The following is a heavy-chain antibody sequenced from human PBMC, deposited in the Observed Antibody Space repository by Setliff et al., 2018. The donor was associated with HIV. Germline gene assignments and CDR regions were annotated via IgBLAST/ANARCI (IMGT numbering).Heavy chain of an antibody. CDR1: GYMFIAYG. D-gene: IGHD6-19*01. V-gene: IGHV1-18*01. CDR3: ARDGGPGSGWGDYSYYFSMDV. Sequence: ASVKVSCKTSGYMFIAYGMSWVRRAPGQGLEWMGWIGPYNGRTEYAQEFQGRVSLTIDTSASTVYMELGSLRSEDTAIYYCARDGGPGSGWGDYSYYFSMDVWGKGTTVTVSS. CDR2: IGPYNGRT. J-gene: IGHJ6*03.